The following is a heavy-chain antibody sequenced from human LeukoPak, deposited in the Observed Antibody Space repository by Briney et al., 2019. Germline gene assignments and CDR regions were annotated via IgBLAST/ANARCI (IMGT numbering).Heavy chain of an antibody. V-gene: IGHV4-59*01. J-gene: IGHJ4*02. CDR1: GGSISSYY. CDR3: ARDLGYYDSSGTIFDY. D-gene: IGHD3-22*01. CDR2: IYYSGST. Sequence: SETLSLTCTVSGGSISSYYWSWIRQPPGKGLEWTGYIYYSGSTNYNPSLKSRVTISVDTSKNQFSLKLSSVTAADTAVYYCARDLGYYDSSGTIFDYWGQGTLVTVSS.